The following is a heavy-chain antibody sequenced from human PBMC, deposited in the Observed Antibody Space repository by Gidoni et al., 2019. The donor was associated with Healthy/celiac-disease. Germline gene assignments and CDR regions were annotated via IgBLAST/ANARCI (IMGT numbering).Heavy chain of an antibody. CDR2: ISSSSSTI. Sequence: EVQLVESGGGLVQPGGSLRLSCSSSGFPFSSYSMNWVRQAPGKGLEWVSYISSSSSTIYYADSVKGRFTISRDNAKNSLYLQMNSLRAEDTAVYYCAREIVTAAGDSWFDPWGQGTLVTVSS. CDR3: AREIVTAAGDSWFDP. J-gene: IGHJ5*02. D-gene: IGHD6-13*01. V-gene: IGHV3-48*04. CDR1: GFPFSSYS.